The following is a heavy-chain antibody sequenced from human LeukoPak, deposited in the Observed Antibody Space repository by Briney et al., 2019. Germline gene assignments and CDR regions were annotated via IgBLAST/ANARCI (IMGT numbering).Heavy chain of an antibody. D-gene: IGHD1-1*01. CDR2: ISGSGGST. J-gene: IGHJ4*02. Sequence: GGSLRLSCAASGFTFTSYAMSWVRQAPGRGLEWVSAISGSGGSTYYADSVKGRFTMSRDNSKNTLYLQIKSLRAEDTAVYYCAKGTDSRWADFDYWGQGTLVTVSS. CDR1: GFTFTSYA. CDR3: AKGTDSRWADFDY. V-gene: IGHV3-23*01.